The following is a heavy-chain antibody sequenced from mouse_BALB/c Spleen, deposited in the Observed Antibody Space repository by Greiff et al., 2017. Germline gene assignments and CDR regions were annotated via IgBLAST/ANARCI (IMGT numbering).Heavy chain of an antibody. CDR3: ARAPLGRDYAMDY. J-gene: IGHJ4*01. CDR2: IWAGGST. CDR1: GFSLTSYG. D-gene: IGHD4-1*01. V-gene: IGHV2-9*02. Sequence: VKLQESGPGLVAPSQSLSITCTVSGFSLTSYGVHWVRQPPGKGLEWLGVIWAGGSTNYNSALMSRLSISKDNSKSQVFLKMNSLQTDDTAMYYCARAPLGRDYAMDYWGQGTSVTVSS.